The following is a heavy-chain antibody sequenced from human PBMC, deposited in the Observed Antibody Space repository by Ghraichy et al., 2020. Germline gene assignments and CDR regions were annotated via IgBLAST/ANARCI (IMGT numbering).Heavy chain of an antibody. Sequence: LSLTCAASGFSFSNAWMHWVRQAPGKGLVWVSRIYSDGSGAIYADSVRGRFTISRDNAKSTVYLQMDSLRDDDTAVYYCARDVAYSFHHWGLGTLVTVSS. D-gene: IGHD2-15*01. CDR1: GFSFSNAW. J-gene: IGHJ1*01. CDR3: ARDVAYSFHH. CDR2: IYSDGSGA. V-gene: IGHV3-74*01.